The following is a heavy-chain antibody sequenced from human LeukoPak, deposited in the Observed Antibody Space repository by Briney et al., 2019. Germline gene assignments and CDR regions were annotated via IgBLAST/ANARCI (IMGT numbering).Heavy chain of an antibody. J-gene: IGHJ4*02. CDR2: ISGSAQRT. CDR1: GLTFSDYA. D-gene: IGHD1-1*01. V-gene: IGHV3-23*01. CDR3: AKRYIANTGPIDY. Sequence: GGSLRLSCAACGLTFSDYAMSWVRQAPGQGLEWVSGISGSAQRTYYADSVKGRFTISRDNFKRTLYLEMNSLRAEDTAVYYCAKRYIANTGPIDYWGQGTLVTVSS.